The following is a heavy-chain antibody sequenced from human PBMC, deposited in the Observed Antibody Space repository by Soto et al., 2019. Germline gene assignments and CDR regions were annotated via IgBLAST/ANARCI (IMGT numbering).Heavy chain of an antibody. CDR2: IYYSGST. CDR3: ARYCNDIDCHTFDS. CDR1: GGSISSASYF. J-gene: IGHJ4*02. Sequence: QVQLQESGPGLVKPSQTLSLTCNVAGGSISSASYFWSWVRQYPGTGLEWIGFIYYSGSTYYNPALKSRATISVDTSKHQVSLKLTSVTAADTAVYYCARYCNDIDCHTFDSWGQGTLLTVSS. V-gene: IGHV4-31*03. D-gene: IGHD2-15*01.